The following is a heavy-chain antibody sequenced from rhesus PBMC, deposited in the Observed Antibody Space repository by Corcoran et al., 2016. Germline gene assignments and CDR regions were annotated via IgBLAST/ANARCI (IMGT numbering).Heavy chain of an antibody. CDR2: IYGGRGST. CDR1: GASISSNY. D-gene: IGHD6-13*01. Sequence: QVQLQESGPGLVQPSETLPLTCAVSGASISSNYWSWIRPPPAKGLEWIGYIYGGRGSTSYNPTLKSRGTITKDTSKNQVSLKLSSVTAADTAVYYGAREGSWSWDFDYWGQGFLVTVSS. V-gene: IGHV4-147*01. J-gene: IGHJ4*01. CDR3: AREGSWSWDFDY.